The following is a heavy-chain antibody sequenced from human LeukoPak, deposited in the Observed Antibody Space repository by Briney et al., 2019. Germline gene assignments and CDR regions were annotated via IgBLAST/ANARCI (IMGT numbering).Heavy chain of an antibody. CDR3: ARVRGPHMDV. J-gene: IGHJ6*03. CDR2: IYYSGST. V-gene: IGHV4-31*03. CDR1: GGSISSGGYY. Sequence: SETLSLTCTVSGGSISSGGYYWSWIRQHPGKGLEWIGYIYYSGSTYYNPSLKSRVTISVDTSKNQFSLKLSSVTAADTAVYYCARVRGPHMDVWGKGTTVTVSS.